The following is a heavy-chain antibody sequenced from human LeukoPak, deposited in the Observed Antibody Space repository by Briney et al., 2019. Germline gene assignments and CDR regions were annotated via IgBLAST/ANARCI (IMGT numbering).Heavy chain of an antibody. CDR1: GYTFTNYD. Sequence: ASVKVSCKASGYTFTNYDINWVRQATGQGLEWMGWMSPRSGNTGYAQKFQGRVTMTRSTSISTAYMKLSSLRSEDTAVYYCARPAGYQLPKEMFLYYWGQGTLVTVSS. V-gene: IGHV1-8*01. CDR2: MSPRSGNT. D-gene: IGHD2-2*01. J-gene: IGHJ4*02. CDR3: ARPAGYQLPKEMFLYY.